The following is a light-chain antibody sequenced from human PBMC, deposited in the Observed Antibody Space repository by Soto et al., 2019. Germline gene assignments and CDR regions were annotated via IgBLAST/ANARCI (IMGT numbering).Light chain of an antibody. CDR3: CSYVGSGSDNSL. V-gene: IGLV2-23*01. CDR1: SSDVWTYNL. CDR2: DDN. Sequence: QAVLTQPASVSGSPGQSITISCTGTSSDVWTYNLVSWYQQHPGKAPKLIIYDDNKRPSGVSHRFSGSKSGNTASLTISGLQPEDESEYYCCSYVGSGSDNSLFGIGTKVTVL. J-gene: IGLJ1*01.